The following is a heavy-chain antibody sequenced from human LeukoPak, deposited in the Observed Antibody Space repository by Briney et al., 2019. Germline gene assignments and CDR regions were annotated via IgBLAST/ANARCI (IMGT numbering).Heavy chain of an antibody. Sequence: KASETLSLTCTVSGGSISSSSYYWGWIRQPPGEGLEWIGSIFYSGSPFYNPSLKSRVTMSVDTSKNQFSLRLSSVTAADTAVYYCARTSIPQYSSGWYTSYYFDYWGQGTLVTVSS. CDR2: IFYSGSP. CDR3: ARTSIPQYSSGWYTSYYFDY. J-gene: IGHJ4*02. D-gene: IGHD6-19*01. CDR1: GGSISSSSYY. V-gene: IGHV4-39*01.